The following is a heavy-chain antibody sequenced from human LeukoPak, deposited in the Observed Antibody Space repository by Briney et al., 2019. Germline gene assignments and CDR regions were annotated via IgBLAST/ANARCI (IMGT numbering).Heavy chain of an antibody. D-gene: IGHD1-7*01. CDR1: GGSISSGDYY. CDR2: IYYSGST. J-gene: IGHJ4*02. V-gene: IGHV4-30-4*08. CDR3: ARARGYNWNYSFDY. Sequence: SETLSLTCTVSGGSISSGDYYWSWIRQPPGKGLEWIGYIYYSGSTYYNPSLKSRVTISVDTSKNQFSLKLSSATAADTAVYYCARARGYNWNYSFDYWGQGTLVTVSS.